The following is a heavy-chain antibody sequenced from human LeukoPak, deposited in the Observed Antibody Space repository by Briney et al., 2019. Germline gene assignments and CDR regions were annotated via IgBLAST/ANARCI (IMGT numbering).Heavy chain of an antibody. CDR1: GGSISSYY. Sequence: PSETLSLTCTVSGGSISSYYWSWIRQPPGKGLEWIGFIYYSGSTNYNPSLKSRVTISVDTSKNQFSLKLSSVTAADTAVYYCARVYSSGWPNYYYDYMDVWGKGTTVTVSS. J-gene: IGHJ6*03. CDR2: IYYSGST. CDR3: ARVYSSGWPNYYYDYMDV. D-gene: IGHD6-19*01. V-gene: IGHV4-59*01.